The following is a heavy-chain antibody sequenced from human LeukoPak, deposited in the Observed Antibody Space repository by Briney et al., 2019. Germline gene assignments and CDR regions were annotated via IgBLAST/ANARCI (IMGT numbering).Heavy chain of an antibody. CDR3: AREGSGLRDGYRFDP. D-gene: IGHD5-24*01. V-gene: IGHV4-61*02. CDR1: GGSISSGSYY. Sequence: PSETLSLTCTVSGGSISSGSYYWSWIRQPAGKGLEWIGRIYTSGSTNYNPSLKSRVTISVDTSKNQFSLKLSSVTAADTAVYYCAREGSGLRDGYRFDPWGQGTLVTVSS. J-gene: IGHJ5*02. CDR2: IYTSGST.